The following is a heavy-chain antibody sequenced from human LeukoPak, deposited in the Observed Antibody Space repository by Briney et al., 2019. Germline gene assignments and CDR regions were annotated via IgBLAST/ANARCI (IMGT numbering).Heavy chain of an antibody. J-gene: IGHJ3*02. CDR3: AKDVPADGGGAFDI. V-gene: IGHV3-30*18. Sequence: PGGSLRLSCAASGFTFSSYGIHGLRQAPGKGLEGVAVISYDGSNKYYADSVKGRFTISRDNSKNTVYLQMNSMRTEDTAVYYCAKDVPADGGGAFDIWGQGTMVTVSS. CDR1: GFTFSSYG. CDR2: ISYDGSNK. D-gene: IGHD2-15*01.